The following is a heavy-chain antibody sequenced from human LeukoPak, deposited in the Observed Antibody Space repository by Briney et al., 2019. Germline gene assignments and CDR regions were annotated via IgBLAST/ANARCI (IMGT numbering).Heavy chain of an antibody. CDR2: SSGSGGST. CDR3: AKDSAPHYFDY. D-gene: IGHD3-10*01. Sequence: QSGGSLRLSCAASGFTLSSYAMSWVRQAPGEGLEWVLASSGSGGSTYYADSVKGRFTISRDNSKNTLYLQMNSLRAEDTAVYYYAKDSAPHYFDYWGQGTLVTVSS. V-gene: IGHV3-23*01. CDR1: GFTLSSYA. J-gene: IGHJ4*02.